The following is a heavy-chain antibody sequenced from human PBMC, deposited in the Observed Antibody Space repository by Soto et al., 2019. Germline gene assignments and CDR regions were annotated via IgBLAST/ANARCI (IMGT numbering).Heavy chain of an antibody. CDR1: GGCFSGNY. J-gene: IGHJ6*02. V-gene: IGHV4-34*01. CDR2: INHSGST. D-gene: IGHD3-10*01. CDR3: ATGRGVRGVIITTYYYYGLDV. Sequence: PSETLSRTCAVYGGCFSGNYWSWIRQPPGKGLEWIGEINHSGSTNYNPSLKSRVTISVDTSKNQFSLKLSSVSAADTAVYYCATGRGVRGVIITTYYYYGLDVWGQGTTVTVSS.